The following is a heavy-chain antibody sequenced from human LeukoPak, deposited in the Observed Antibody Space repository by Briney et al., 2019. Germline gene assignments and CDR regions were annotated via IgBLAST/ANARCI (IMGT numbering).Heavy chain of an antibody. J-gene: IGHJ3*02. CDR1: GGPISSYY. CDR3: TRDNYGSSWTAFDI. Sequence: SETLCLTCAVSGGPISSYYWSWIRQPAGKGLEWVGRICTSGSTNYNPSLKSRVTMSIDTSKNQFSLKLSAVTAADTAVYYCTRDNYGSSWTAFDIWGQGTMVTASS. V-gene: IGHV4-4*07. D-gene: IGHD6-13*01. CDR2: ICTSGST.